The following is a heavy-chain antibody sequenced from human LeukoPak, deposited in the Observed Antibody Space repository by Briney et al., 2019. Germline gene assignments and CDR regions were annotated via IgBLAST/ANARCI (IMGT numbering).Heavy chain of an antibody. CDR1: GGSISSYY. V-gene: IGHV4-59*01. J-gene: IGHJ3*02. Sequence: SETLSLTCTVSGGSISSYYWSWIRQPPGKGLEWIGYIYYSGSTNYNPSLKSRVTISVDTSKNQFSLKLSSVTAADTAVHYCARVVADTWLGIDALDIWGQGTMVTVSS. CDR3: ARVVADTWLGIDALDI. CDR2: IYYSGST. D-gene: IGHD5-18*01.